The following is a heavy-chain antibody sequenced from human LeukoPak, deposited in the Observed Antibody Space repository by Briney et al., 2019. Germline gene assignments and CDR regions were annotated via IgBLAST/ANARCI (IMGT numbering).Heavy chain of an antibody. V-gene: IGHV1-2*06. Sequence: ASVKVSCKASGDSFNNFAFSWVRQAPGQGLEWMGRINPNSGGTNYAQKFQGRVTMTRDTSISTAYMELSRLRSDDTAVYYCARRYYYDSSGYLRYFDYWGQGTLVTVSS. CDR2: INPNSGGT. J-gene: IGHJ4*02. CDR1: GDSFNNFA. D-gene: IGHD3-22*01. CDR3: ARRYYYDSSGYLRYFDY.